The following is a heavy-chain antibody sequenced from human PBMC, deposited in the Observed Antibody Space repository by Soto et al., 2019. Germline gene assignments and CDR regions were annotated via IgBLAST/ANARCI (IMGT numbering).Heavy chain of an antibody. CDR3: AKDKSDDVVVPAAMMFDY. CDR2: ISWNSGSI. Sequence: EVQLVESGGGLVQPGRSLRLSCAASGFTFDDYAMHWVRQAPGKGLEWVPGISWNSGSIGYADSVKGRFTISRDNAKNSLYLQMNSLRAEDTALYYCAKDKSDDVVVPAAMMFDYWGQGTLVTVSS. V-gene: IGHV3-9*01. CDR1: GFTFDDYA. D-gene: IGHD2-2*01. J-gene: IGHJ4*02.